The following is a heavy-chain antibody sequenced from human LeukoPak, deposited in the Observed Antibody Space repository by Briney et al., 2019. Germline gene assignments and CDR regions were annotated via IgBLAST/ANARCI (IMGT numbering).Heavy chain of an antibody. CDR1: GGSISSHY. Sequence: SETLSLTCTVSGGSISSHYWSWIRQPPGKGLEWIGYIYYSGSTNYNPSLKSRVTISVDTSKNQFSLKLSSVTAADTAVYYCARDYYGSGSYYNDYYYYMDVWGKGTTVTVSS. J-gene: IGHJ6*03. V-gene: IGHV4-59*11. D-gene: IGHD3-10*01. CDR3: ARDYYGSGSYYNDYYYYMDV. CDR2: IYYSGST.